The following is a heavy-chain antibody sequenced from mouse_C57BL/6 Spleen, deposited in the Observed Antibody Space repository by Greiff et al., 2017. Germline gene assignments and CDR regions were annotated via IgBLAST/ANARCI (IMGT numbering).Heavy chain of an antibody. CDR1: GFTFSSYA. CDR3: ARDYGNYEAWCAY. J-gene: IGHJ3*01. Sequence: EVKLVESGGGLVKPGGSLKLSCAASGFTFSSYAMSWVRQTPEQRLEWVATISDGGSYTYYPDNVKGRFTISRDNAKNNLYLQMSHLKSEDTAMYYCARDYGNYEAWCAYWGQGTLVTVSA. D-gene: IGHD2-1*01. V-gene: IGHV5-4*03. CDR2: ISDGGSYT.